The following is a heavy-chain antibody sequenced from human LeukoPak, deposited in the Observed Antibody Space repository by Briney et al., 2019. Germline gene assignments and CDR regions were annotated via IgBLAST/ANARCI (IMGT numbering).Heavy chain of an antibody. D-gene: IGHD4-17*01. CDR3: AREGRTDYGASRSFDI. J-gene: IGHJ3*02. Sequence: ASVKVSCKASGYSFTNYYMHWVRHVPGQGPEWLGLINPSGGTKYAQKFQDRVTVTRDTSTSTIYMELSSLTSEDRAVYYCAREGRTDYGASRSFDIWGQGTMVTVSS. V-gene: IGHV1-46*01. CDR2: INPSGGT. CDR1: GYSFTNYY.